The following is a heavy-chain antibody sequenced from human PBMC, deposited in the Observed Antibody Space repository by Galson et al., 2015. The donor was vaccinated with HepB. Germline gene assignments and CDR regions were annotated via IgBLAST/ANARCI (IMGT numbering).Heavy chain of an antibody. J-gene: IGHJ4*02. D-gene: IGHD4-23*01. V-gene: IGHV3-23*01. CDR2: ISCSDDST. CDR3: AADTADGGSTFDF. Sequence: SLRLSCAASGFAFSRYAMSWVRQAPGKGLEWVAAISCSDDSTYFADSGKGRFSIFRYTSKNTLYLQLNSLRAEDTAVYYCAADTADGGSTFDFWGQGNLVTVSS. CDR1: GFAFSRYA.